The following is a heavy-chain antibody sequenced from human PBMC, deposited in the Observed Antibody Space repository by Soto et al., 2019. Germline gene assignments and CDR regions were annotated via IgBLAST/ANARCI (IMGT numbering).Heavy chain of an antibody. J-gene: IGHJ3*02. CDR2: IYPGDSDT. CDR1: GYSFTNYW. V-gene: IGHV5-51*01. CDR3: ARGTPAGTSAFDI. D-gene: IGHD6-13*01. Sequence: LKISCKASGYSFTNYWIGWVRQMPGKGLEWMGTIYPGDSDTRYSPSFQGQVTISADKSITTADLQWGSLKASDTAMYYCARGTPAGTSAFDIWGQGTMVTVSS.